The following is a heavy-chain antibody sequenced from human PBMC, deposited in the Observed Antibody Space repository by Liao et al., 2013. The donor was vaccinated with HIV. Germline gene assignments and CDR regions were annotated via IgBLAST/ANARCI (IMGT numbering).Heavy chain of an antibody. J-gene: IGHJ5*02. CDR2: ISTRGKT. D-gene: IGHD3-3*01. CDR1: GGSINSDY. V-gene: IGHV4-4*07. CDR3: ARDPTQRFSSESWFDP. Sequence: QLQVQESGPGLVKPSETLSLTCTVSGGSINSDYWTWIRQPAGKGLEWIGRISTRGKTNYNPSLKSRVTMSVDTSKNQFSLKLSSVTAADTAMYYCARDPTQRFSSESWFDPWGQGTLVTVSS.